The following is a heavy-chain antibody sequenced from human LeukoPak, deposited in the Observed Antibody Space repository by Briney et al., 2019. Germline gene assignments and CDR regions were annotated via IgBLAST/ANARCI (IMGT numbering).Heavy chain of an antibody. CDR3: ARDNSVRDEAWWFNP. D-gene: IGHD5-24*01. V-gene: IGHV1-8*01. J-gene: IGHJ5*02. Sequence: GASVKVSCKASGYTFTSYDINWVRQATGQGLEWMGWMNPNSGNTGYAQKFQGRVTLTRDMSTSTDYLELSSLRSEDTAVYYCARDNSVRDEAWWFNPWGQGTLATVSS. CDR2: MNPNSGNT. CDR1: GYTFTSYD.